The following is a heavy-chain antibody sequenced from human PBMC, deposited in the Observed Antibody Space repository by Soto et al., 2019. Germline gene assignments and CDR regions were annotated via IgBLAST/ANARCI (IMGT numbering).Heavy chain of an antibody. CDR1: GGTFTNYV. CDR2: LIPIFGAA. D-gene: IGHD2-21*01. CDR3: SRGRSYSNFDP. Sequence: QVQLVQSGAEVRKPGSSVKVSCKISGGTFTNYVISWLRQAPGQGLEWMGGLIPIFGAANLAQKFQGRVTITADESTSTVNMELSSLTSEDKAVYYCSRGRSYSNFDPWGQGTLVACSS. J-gene: IGHJ5*02. V-gene: IGHV1-69*01.